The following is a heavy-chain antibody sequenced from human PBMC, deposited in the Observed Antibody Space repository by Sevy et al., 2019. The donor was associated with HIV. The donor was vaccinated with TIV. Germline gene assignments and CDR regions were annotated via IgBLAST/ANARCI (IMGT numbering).Heavy chain of an antibody. J-gene: IGHJ4*02. V-gene: IGHV1-2*02. Sequence: ASVNVSCKASGYTFTGYFIHWVRQAPGQGLEWMGWINPNSGDTNYPQKFQGRVTVTRDTSINTAYMELSRLRSDDTAVYYCASPGGYRFGSLLDYWGQGTLVTVSS. D-gene: IGHD5-18*01. CDR1: GYTFTGYF. CDR2: INPNSGDT. CDR3: ASPGGYRFGSLLDY.